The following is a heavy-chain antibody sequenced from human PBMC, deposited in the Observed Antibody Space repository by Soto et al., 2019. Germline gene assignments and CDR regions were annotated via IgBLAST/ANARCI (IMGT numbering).Heavy chain of an antibody. J-gene: IGHJ6*02. CDR3: VSNQKGAYTGMDV. V-gene: IGHV1-3*01. CDR2: INAGNGDT. Sequence: QAQLVQSGAEVKKPGASVKVSCKASGYTFTNYGIDWVRQAPGQRLEWLGRINAGNGDTDRSPSFQGRVTITREASATIAYMELSSLTSEDTAVYYCVSNQKGAYTGMDVWGQGTTVTVSS. D-gene: IGHD2-21*01. CDR1: GYTFTNYG.